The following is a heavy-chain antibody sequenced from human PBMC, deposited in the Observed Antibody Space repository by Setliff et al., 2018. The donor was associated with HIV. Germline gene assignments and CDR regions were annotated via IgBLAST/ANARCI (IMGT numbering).Heavy chain of an antibody. Sequence: SETLSLTCTVSGASSSSHYWSWIRQPPGKAPEWIGYVYNSGTTKYNPSLKSRVTISVDTSKNQVSLTLSSVTPADTAVYYCARHICGTTACYAVDVWGPGTMVTVSS. CDR3: ARHICGTTACYAVDV. D-gene: IGHD2-2*01. CDR2: VYNSGTT. J-gene: IGHJ3*01. CDR1: GASSSSHY. V-gene: IGHV4-59*11.